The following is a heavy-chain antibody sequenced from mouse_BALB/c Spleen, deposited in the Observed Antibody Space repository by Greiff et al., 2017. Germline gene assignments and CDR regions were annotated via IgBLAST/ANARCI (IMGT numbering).Heavy chain of an antibody. J-gene: IGHJ3*01. CDR2: INSNGGST. Sequence: EVQLVESGGGLVQPGGSLKLSCAASGFTFSSYGMSWVRQTPDKRLELVATINSNGGSTYYPDSVKGRFTISRDNAKNTLYLQMSSLKSEDTAMYYCAREHYYGYWFAYWGQGTLVTVSA. V-gene: IGHV5-6-3*01. D-gene: IGHD1-2*01. CDR3: AREHYYGYWFAY. CDR1: GFTFSSYG.